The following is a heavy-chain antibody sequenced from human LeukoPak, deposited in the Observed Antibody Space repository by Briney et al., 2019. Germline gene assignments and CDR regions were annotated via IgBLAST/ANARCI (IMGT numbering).Heavy chain of an antibody. CDR2: IYISGST. Sequence: SETLSLTCTVSGGSISSASYYWSWIRQPAGKGLEWIGRIYISGSTNYNPSLKSRVTISVDTSMKQFSLRLRSVTAADTAVYYCARRTVIARAVDSWGQGSLVTVSS. CDR1: GGSISSASYY. V-gene: IGHV4-61*02. CDR3: ARRTVIARAVDS. D-gene: IGHD3-22*01. J-gene: IGHJ4*02.